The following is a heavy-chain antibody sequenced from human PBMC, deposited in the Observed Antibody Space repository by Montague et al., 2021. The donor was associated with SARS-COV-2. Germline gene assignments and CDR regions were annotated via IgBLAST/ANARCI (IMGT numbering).Heavy chain of an antibody. Sequence: SETLSLTCAVYGGSFSGYYWNWIRQPPGKGLEWIWEINHSGSTNYNPSLKSRVTMSVDTSKNQFSLKLSSVTAADTAVYYCARGAREGYGFRLESFDSWGQGTLVTVSS. V-gene: IGHV4-34*01. CDR2: INHSGST. CDR1: GGSFSGYY. J-gene: IGHJ4*02. CDR3: ARGAREGYGFRLESFDS. D-gene: IGHD3-10*01.